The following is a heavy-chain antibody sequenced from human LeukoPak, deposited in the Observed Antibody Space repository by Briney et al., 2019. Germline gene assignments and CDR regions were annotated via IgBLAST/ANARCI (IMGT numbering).Heavy chain of an antibody. J-gene: IGHJ6*02. CDR1: GFTFSSYG. CDR3: AKDEMATILRVGYYGMDV. Sequence: GGSLRLSCAASGFTFSSYGMHWVRQAPGKGLEWVAVISYDGSNKYYADSVKGRFTISGDNSKNTPYLQMNSLRAEDTAVYYCAKDEMATILRVGYYGMDVWGQGTTVTVSS. CDR2: ISYDGSNK. D-gene: IGHD5-24*01. V-gene: IGHV3-30*18.